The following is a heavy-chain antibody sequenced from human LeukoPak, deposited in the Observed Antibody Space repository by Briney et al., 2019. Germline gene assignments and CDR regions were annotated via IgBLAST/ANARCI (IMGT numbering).Heavy chain of an antibody. J-gene: IGHJ4*02. CDR3: ARVSGRLERQSDLDY. Sequence: GGSLRLSCAASGLIFTVYAMIWLLQAPGKGLEWVSSISGDSTYIYNAGSVKGRFTISRDNAQASLYLQMISLRADDTAVYYCARVSGRLERQSDLDYWGQGTLVIVSS. D-gene: IGHD1-1*01. V-gene: IGHV3-21*01. CDR1: GLIFTVYA. CDR2: ISGDSTYI.